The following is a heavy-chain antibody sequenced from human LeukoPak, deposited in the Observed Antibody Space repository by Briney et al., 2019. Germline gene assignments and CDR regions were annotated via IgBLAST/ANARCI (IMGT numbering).Heavy chain of an antibody. J-gene: IGHJ3*02. Sequence: ASVKVSCKASGYTFTNYGISWVRQAPGQGLEWMGWINPNSGGTNYAQKFQGRVTMTRDMSTSTVYMELSSLRSEDTAVYYCARTPIVVVTAVFEAGVDDAFDIWGQGTMVTVSS. CDR3: ARTPIVVVTAVFEAGVDDAFDI. CDR2: INPNSGGT. CDR1: GYTFTNYG. D-gene: IGHD2-21*02. V-gene: IGHV1-18*01.